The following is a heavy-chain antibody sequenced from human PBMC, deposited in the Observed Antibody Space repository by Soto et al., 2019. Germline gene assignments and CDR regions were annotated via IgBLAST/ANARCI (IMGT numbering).Heavy chain of an antibody. CDR2: ISGSGGSK. V-gene: IGHV3-23*01. CDR1: GFTFSSYA. CDR3: AKAGLLWFGEGREYYYMDV. D-gene: IGHD3-10*01. J-gene: IGHJ6*03. Sequence: GGSLRLSCAASGFTFSSYAMSWVRQAPGKGLEWVSAISGSGGSKYYADSVKGRFTISRDNSKNTLYLQMNSLRAEGTAVYYCAKAGLLWFGEGREYYYMDVWGKGTTVTVSS.